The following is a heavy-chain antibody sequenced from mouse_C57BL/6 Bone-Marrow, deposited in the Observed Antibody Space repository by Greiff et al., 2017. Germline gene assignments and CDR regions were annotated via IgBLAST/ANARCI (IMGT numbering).Heavy chain of an antibody. CDR2: ILPGTGST. Sequence: QVQLKESGAELMKPGASVKLSCKATGYTFTGYWIEWVKQRPGHGLEWIGEILPGTGSTNYNEKFKGKAIFTADTSSTTAYMQLSSLTSEDSAIYYCSRESNLTYWYFDVGGTGTTVTVSS. CDR1: GYTFTGYW. J-gene: IGHJ1*03. D-gene: IGHD2-5*01. V-gene: IGHV1-9*01. CDR3: SRESNLTYWYFDV.